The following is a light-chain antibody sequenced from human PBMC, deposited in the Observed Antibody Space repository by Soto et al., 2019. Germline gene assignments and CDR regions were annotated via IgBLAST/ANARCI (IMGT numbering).Light chain of an antibody. CDR3: QQRHMWPIT. Sequence: ELVLTQSPGTLSLSPGERATLSCRASQSVSSYLAWYQQKPGQAPRLLIYDAYNRATGIPPRFSGSGSGTDFTLTISSLEPEDSAVYYCQQRHMWPITFGQGTRLEIK. CDR2: DAY. J-gene: IGKJ5*01. CDR1: QSVSSY. V-gene: IGKV3-11*01.